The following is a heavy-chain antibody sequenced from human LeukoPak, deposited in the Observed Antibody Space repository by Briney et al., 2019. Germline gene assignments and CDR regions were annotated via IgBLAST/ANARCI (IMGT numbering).Heavy chain of an antibody. CDR2: TYYSGTT. V-gene: IGHV4-39*01. CDR3: ARHEWGITNAFDI. J-gene: IGHJ3*02. D-gene: IGHD1-14*01. Sequence: SETLSLTCAVYGGSFSGYYWGWIRQPPGKGLEWIGSTYYSGTTYYNPSLKSRVTISVDTSKKQFSLKLRSVTAADTAVYYCARHEWGITNAFDIWGQGTMVTVSS. CDR1: GGSFSGYY.